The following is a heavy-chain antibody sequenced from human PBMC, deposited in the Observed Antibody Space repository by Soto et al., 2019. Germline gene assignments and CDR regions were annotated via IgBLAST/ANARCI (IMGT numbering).Heavy chain of an antibody. J-gene: IGHJ4*02. CDR2: IGVRGDFT. V-gene: IGHV3-23*01. D-gene: IGHD7-27*01. CDR3: AKGEGDHWGAPTN. Sequence: GGSLRLSCGASGFTFSNYAMVWVRQAPGKGLEWVSDIGVRGDFTDCADSVKGRFTISRDNSKNTVFLQMNSLRVEDTAEYYSAKGEGDHWGAPTNWGQGTMVTVSS. CDR1: GFTFSNYA.